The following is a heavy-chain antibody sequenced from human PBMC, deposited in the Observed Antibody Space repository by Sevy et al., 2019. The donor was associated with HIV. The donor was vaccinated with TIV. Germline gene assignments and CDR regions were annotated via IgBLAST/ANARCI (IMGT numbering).Heavy chain of an antibody. CDR1: GFTFSSYS. CDR3: AKGSRATGSAFDI. CDR2: INSISTYI. D-gene: IGHD2-15*01. V-gene: IGHV3-21*01. J-gene: IGHJ3*02. Sequence: GGSLRLSCAASGFTFSSYSMHWVRQAPGKGLEWVSSINSISTYIYYADSVKGGFTTSRDNPKNSLYLQMKSLRAEDTAVYYCAKGSRATGSAFDIWGQGTMVTVSS.